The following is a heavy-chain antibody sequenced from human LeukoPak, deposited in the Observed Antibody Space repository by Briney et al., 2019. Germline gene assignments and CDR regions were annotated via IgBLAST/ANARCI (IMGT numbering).Heavy chain of an antibody. V-gene: IGHV3-11*04. Sequence: LSLTCAVYGGSFSDYYMSWIRQAPGKGLEWVPYISSSGSTIYYADSVKGRFTISRDNAKNSLYLQMNSLRAEDTAVYYCARDPRTYSSSAYYYMDVWGKGTTVTVSS. J-gene: IGHJ6*03. CDR3: ARDPRTYSSSAYYYMDV. D-gene: IGHD6-6*01. CDR1: GGSFSDYY. CDR2: ISSSGSTI.